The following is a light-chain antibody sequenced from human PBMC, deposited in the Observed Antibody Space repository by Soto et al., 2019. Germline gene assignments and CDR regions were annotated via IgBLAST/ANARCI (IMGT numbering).Light chain of an antibody. CDR2: AAS. Sequence: DIQMTQSPSSPSASVGDRVTITCRASQSISSYLNWYQQKPGKAPKLLIYAASSLQSGVPSRFSGSGSGTDFTLTISSLQPEDFAPYYCQQSYSTPPSFGQGTKLEIK. CDR3: QQSYSTPPS. CDR1: QSISSY. J-gene: IGKJ2*01. V-gene: IGKV1-39*01.